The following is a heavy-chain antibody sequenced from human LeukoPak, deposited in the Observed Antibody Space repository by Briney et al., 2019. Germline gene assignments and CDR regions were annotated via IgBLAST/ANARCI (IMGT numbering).Heavy chain of an antibody. CDR3: AKRPSDYGDYVTYFDY. CDR1: GFSFISYG. Sequence: HPGGSLRLSCAASGFSFISYGMHWVRQAPGKGLEWVGVISDDGRNKKYADSVKDRFTISRDNSKDTLYLQMNSLRDEDTAVYYCAKRPSDYGDYVTYFDYWGQGTLVTVSS. V-gene: IGHV3-30*18. J-gene: IGHJ4*02. D-gene: IGHD4-17*01. CDR2: ISDDGRNK.